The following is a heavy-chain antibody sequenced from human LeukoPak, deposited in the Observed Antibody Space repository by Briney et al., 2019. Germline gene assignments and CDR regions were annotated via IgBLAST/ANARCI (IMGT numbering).Heavy chain of an antibody. J-gene: IGHJ6*03. D-gene: IGHD2-21*02. Sequence: SVKVSCKASGGTFSSYAISWARQAPGQGLEWMGGSIPIFGTANYAQKFQGRVTITTDESTSTAYMELNSLRSEDTAVYYCARDGLAVTPGYYYMDVWGKGTTVTVSS. CDR2: SIPIFGTA. CDR1: GGTFSSYA. V-gene: IGHV1-69*05. CDR3: ARDGLAVTPGYYYMDV.